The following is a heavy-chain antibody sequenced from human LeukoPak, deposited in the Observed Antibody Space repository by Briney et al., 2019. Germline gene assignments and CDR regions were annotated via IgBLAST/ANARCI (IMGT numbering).Heavy chain of an antibody. CDR2: ISSSGGTI. CDR3: AKNEGSGLVYYYMDV. J-gene: IGHJ6*03. V-gene: IGHV3-48*03. CDR1: GFTFINYE. D-gene: IGHD3-10*01. Sequence: PGGSLRLSCAASGFTFINYEMNWVRQAPGKGLEWVSYISSSGGTIYYADSVKGRFTISRDNAKNSLYLQMNSLRAEDTAIYYCAKNEGSGLVYYYMDVWGKGTTVTISS.